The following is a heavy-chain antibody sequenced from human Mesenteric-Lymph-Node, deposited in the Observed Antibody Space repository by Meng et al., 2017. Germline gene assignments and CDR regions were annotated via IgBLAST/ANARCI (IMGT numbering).Heavy chain of an antibody. D-gene: IGHD6-13*01. CDR1: GFTFSSYW. CDR2: INSDGSST. Sequence: GESLKISCAASGFTFSSYWMHWVRQAPGKGLVWVSRINSDGSSTSYADSVKGRFTISRDNAKNTLYLQMNSLRAEDTAVYYCARSALSSSWYEGNWFDPWGQGTLVTVSS. CDR3: ARSALSSSWYEGNWFDP. V-gene: IGHV3-74*01. J-gene: IGHJ5*02.